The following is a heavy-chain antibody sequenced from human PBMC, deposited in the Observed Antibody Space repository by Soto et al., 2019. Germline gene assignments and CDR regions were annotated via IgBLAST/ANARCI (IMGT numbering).Heavy chain of an antibody. V-gene: IGHV3-48*03. CDR1: GFTFSIHE. D-gene: IGHD6-19*01. CDR2: ISSIGVAT. Sequence: GGSLRLSCAASGFTFSIHEMNWVRQAPGEGLEWVSYISSIGVATYYADSVKGRFTISRDNAKNSLFLQMNSLRAEDTAVYYCAREGRVGGIDYWGQGTPVTVSS. CDR3: AREGRVGGIDY. J-gene: IGHJ4*02.